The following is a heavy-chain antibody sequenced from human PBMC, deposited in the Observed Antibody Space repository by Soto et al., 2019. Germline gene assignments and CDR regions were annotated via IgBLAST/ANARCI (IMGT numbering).Heavy chain of an antibody. CDR2: INAGNGNI. J-gene: IGHJ6*02. Sequence: QVQLVQSGAEVKKPGASVKVSRKASGYTFTTYAIHWVRQAPGQRLEWMGWINAGNGNIKYSQKFQGRVTITRDTSATTAYMELSSLRSEDTAVYYCARVSPYGSGSDYYGMDVWGQGTTVTVSS. V-gene: IGHV1-3*01. CDR1: GYTFTTYA. D-gene: IGHD3-10*01. CDR3: ARVSPYGSGSDYYGMDV.